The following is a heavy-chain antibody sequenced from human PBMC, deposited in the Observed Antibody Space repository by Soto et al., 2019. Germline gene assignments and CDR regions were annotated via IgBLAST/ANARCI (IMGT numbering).Heavy chain of an antibody. CDR3: ARANYGXGQVKVYYGMDV. D-gene: IGHD3-10*01. CDR1: GGSISSSNW. CDR2: IYHSGST. Sequence: QVQLQESGPGLVKPSGTLSLTCAVSGGSISSSNWWSWVRQPPGKGLEWIGEIYHSGSTNYNPSLKSRVTISVDKSENQFSLKLSSVTAADTAVYYCARANYGXGQVKVYYGMDVWGQGTTVTVSS. J-gene: IGHJ6*02. V-gene: IGHV4-4*02.